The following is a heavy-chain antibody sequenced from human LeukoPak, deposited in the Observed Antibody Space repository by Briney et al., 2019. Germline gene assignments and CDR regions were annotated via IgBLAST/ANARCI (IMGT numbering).Heavy chain of an antibody. CDR2: IYSGGST. D-gene: IGHD6-19*01. Sequence: GGSLRLSCAASGFTVSSNYMSWVRQAPGKGLEWVSVIYSGGSTYYADSVKGRFTISRDNSKNTLYLQMNSLRAEDTAVYYCAKEAQGSSGWYGGVYFDYWGQGTLVTVSS. CDR3: AKEAQGSSGWYGGVYFDY. V-gene: IGHV3-66*01. J-gene: IGHJ4*02. CDR1: GFTVSSNY.